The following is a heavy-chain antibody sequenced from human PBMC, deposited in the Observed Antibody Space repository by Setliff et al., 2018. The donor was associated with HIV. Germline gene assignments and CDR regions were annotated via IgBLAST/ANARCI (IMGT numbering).Heavy chain of an antibody. CDR2: IIPIFGTA. V-gene: IGHV1-69*05. J-gene: IGHJ6*03. CDR3: ASGRTVVATIHYYYHYYMDV. D-gene: IGHD5-12*01. Sequence: SVKVSCKASGGTFSSYAISWVRQAPGQGLEWMGGIIPIFGTANYAQKFQGRVTITTDESTSTAYMELSSLRSEDTAVYYCASGRTVVATIHYYYHYYMDVWGKGTTVTVS. CDR1: GGTFSSYA.